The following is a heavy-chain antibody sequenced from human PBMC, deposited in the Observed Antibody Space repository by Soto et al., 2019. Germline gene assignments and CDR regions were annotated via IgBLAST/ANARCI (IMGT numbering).Heavy chain of an antibody. CDR1: GLTFSSYA. D-gene: IGHD4-17*01. Sequence: SGGSLRLSCVASGLTFSSYAMSWVRQVPGKGLEWVSLIGGSGTNTYYADSVKGRFTISRDNSKNTLYLQMNSLRAEDTAVYYCAKVDYGDSFDYWCQGTPVTVSS. CDR2: IGGSGTNT. CDR3: AKVDYGDSFDY. V-gene: IGHV3-23*01. J-gene: IGHJ4*02.